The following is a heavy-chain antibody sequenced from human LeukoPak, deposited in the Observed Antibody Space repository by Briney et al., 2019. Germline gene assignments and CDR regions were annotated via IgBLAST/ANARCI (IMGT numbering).Heavy chain of an antibody. CDR2: IKQDGSEK. CDR1: GFTLSTYW. Sequence: PGGSLRLSCAASGFTLSTYWMTWVRQAPGKGLEWVANIKQDGSEKYYVDSVKGRFTISRDNAKNSLYLQMNSLRAEDTAVYYCASWRGRRITMVRGVHDAFDIWGQGTMVTVSS. CDR3: ASWRGRRITMVRGVHDAFDI. J-gene: IGHJ3*02. D-gene: IGHD3-10*01. V-gene: IGHV3-7*01.